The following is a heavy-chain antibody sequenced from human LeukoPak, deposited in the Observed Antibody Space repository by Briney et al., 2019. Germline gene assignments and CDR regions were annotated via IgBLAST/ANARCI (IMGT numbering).Heavy chain of an antibody. Sequence: SETLSLTCTVSGGSISSGSYYWSWIRQPAGKGLEWIGRIYTSGSTNYNPSLKSRVTISVDTSKNQFSLKLSSVTAADTAVYYCARGKVKLAPFDYWGQGTLVTVSS. CDR3: ARGKVKLAPFDY. D-gene: IGHD1-1*01. J-gene: IGHJ4*02. V-gene: IGHV4-61*02. CDR2: IYTSGST. CDR1: GGSISSGSYY.